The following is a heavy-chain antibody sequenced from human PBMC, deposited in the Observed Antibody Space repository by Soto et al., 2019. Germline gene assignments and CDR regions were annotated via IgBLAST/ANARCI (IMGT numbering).Heavy chain of an antibody. J-gene: IGHJ5*02. Sequence: PGESLILSCASSEFPFSIYEIHLVRQIPGRGLEWVALISHDGSNKYYVDSVKGRLIISRDNSKNTVYLQMNSLRTEDTALYYCAKDADFDTRNLHHWGQGTLVTVSS. V-gene: IGHV3-30*18. CDR1: EFPFSIYE. CDR2: ISHDGSNK. D-gene: IGHD3-22*01. CDR3: AKDADFDTRNLHH.